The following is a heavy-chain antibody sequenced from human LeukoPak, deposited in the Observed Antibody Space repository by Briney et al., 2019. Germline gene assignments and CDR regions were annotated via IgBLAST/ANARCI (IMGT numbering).Heavy chain of an antibody. Sequence: GGSLRLSCAASGFTFSSYSMNWVRQAPGKGLEWVSYISSTSTIYYADSVKGRFTISRDDAKNSLYLQMNSLRAEDTAVYHCARGRIGYYMDVWGKGTTVTVSS. V-gene: IGHV3-48*04. J-gene: IGHJ6*03. CDR1: GFTFSSYS. CDR3: ARGRIGYYMDV. D-gene: IGHD2-15*01. CDR2: ISSTSTI.